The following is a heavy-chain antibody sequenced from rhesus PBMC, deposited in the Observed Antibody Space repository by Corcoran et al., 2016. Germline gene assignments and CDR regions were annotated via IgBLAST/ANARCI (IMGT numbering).Heavy chain of an antibody. J-gene: IGHJ5-2*02. Sequence: QVQLQDSGPGLVKPSETLSLTCAVSGASTRRYWWNWIRQPPGKGLAWIGEIYGNSENTTYNTSHESRVTVSKAAAKNQFSLELSSVTAADTSVYSCARGAQGLDVWGRGVLVTVSS. CDR1: GASTRRYW. CDR3: ARGAQGLDV. CDR2: IYGNSENT. V-gene: IGHV4-80*01.